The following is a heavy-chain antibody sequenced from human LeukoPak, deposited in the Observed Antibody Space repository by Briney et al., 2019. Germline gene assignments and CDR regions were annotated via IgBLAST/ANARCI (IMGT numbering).Heavy chain of an antibody. J-gene: IGHJ6*02. D-gene: IGHD3-22*01. V-gene: IGHV3-9*01. CDR2: ISWNNGSI. Sequence: GGSLRLSCAASGFTFEDYAMHWVRQAPGKGLEWVSGISWNNGSIAYADSVKGRFTISRDNAKNSLYLQMNSLRAEDTALYYCAKDLSSAITSALVLDVWGQGTTVIVSS. CDR3: AKDLSSAITSALVLDV. CDR1: GFTFEDYA.